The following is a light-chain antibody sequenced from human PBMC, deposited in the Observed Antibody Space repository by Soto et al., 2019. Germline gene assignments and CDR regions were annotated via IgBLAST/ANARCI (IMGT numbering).Light chain of an antibody. CDR2: AAS. CDR1: QDISNY. V-gene: IGKV1-17*03. CDR3: LQHDSFPNT. J-gene: IGKJ2*01. Sequence: DIQMTQSPSAMSASVGDRVTITCRASQDISNYLVRFQQKPGKVPQRLIYAASTLQSGAPSRFSGSGSGTEFTLTISSLQPEDFATYYCLQHDSFPNTFGQGTKLEIK.